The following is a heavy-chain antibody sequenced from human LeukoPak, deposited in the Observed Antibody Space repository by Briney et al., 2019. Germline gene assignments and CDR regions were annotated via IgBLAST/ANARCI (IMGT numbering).Heavy chain of an antibody. V-gene: IGHV1-2*02. D-gene: IGHD3-22*01. Sequence: ASVTVSCKASGYTFTGYYIHWVRQAPGQGLEWMGWINPNSGGTNYAQKFQGRVTMTRDTSISTAYMELSRLRSDDTAVYYCARGMTGRRYYYDSSGYYYGDKWGQGTLVTVSS. CDR2: INPNSGGT. CDR1: GYTFTGYY. J-gene: IGHJ4*02. CDR3: ARGMTGRRYYYDSSGYYYGDK.